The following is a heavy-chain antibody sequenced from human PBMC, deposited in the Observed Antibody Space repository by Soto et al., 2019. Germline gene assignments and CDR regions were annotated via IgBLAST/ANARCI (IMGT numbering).Heavy chain of an antibody. CDR1: GGSISDYY. CDR3: ARQAID. J-gene: IGHJ4*02. CDR2: VYYSGST. V-gene: IGHV4-59*08. Sequence: QVQLQESGPGLVKPSETLSLTCTVSGGSISDYYWSCFRQAPGKGLDWIGYVYYSGSTNYNPSLQSRVTMSVDTSKNQFSLKLSSVPAADTAVYYCARQAIDWGQGTLVTVSS.